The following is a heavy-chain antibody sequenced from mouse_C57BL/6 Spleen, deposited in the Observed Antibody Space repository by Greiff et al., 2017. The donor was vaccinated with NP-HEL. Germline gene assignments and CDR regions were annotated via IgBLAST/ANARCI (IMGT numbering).Heavy chain of an antibody. CDR3: ATAGTLYFDY. J-gene: IGHJ2*01. CDR2: IYPGDGDT. D-gene: IGHD4-1*01. Sequence: VKLMESGPELVKPGASVKISCKASGYAFSSSWMNWVKQRPGKGLEWIGRIYPGDGDTNYNGKFKGKATLTVDKSSSTAYMHLSSLTSEGSAVYFCATAGTLYFDYWGQGTTLTVSS. CDR1: GYAFSSSW. V-gene: IGHV1-82*01.